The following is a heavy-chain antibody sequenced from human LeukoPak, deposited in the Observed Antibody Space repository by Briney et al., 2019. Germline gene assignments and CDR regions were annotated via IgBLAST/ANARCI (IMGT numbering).Heavy chain of an antibody. Sequence: GGSLRLSCAASGFTFSSYAMHWVRQAPGKGLEWVAVISCDGSNKYYADSVKGRFTISRDNSKNTLYLQMNSLRAEDTAVYYCARAGGYERGDYWGQGTLVTVSS. V-gene: IGHV3-30*04. CDR3: ARAGGYERGDY. CDR2: ISCDGSNK. D-gene: IGHD5-12*01. J-gene: IGHJ4*02. CDR1: GFTFSSYA.